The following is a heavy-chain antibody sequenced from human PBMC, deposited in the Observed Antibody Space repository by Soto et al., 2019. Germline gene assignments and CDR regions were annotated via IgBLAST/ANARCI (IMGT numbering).Heavy chain of an antibody. CDR1: GGSFSGYY. Sequence: SETLSLTCAVYGGSFSGYYWSWIRQPPGKGLEWTGEINHSGSTNYNPSLKSRVTISVDTSKNQFSLKLSSVTAADTAVYYCARGQLWFQDYYYYYGMDVWGQGTTVTVSS. CDR3: ARGQLWFQDYYYYYGMDV. CDR2: INHSGST. J-gene: IGHJ6*02. V-gene: IGHV4-34*01. D-gene: IGHD5-18*01.